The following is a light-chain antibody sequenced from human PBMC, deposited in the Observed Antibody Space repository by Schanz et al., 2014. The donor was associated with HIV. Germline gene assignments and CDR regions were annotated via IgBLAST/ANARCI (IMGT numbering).Light chain of an antibody. CDR1: DTDIGGHDY. J-gene: IGLJ1*01. Sequence: QSALTQPASVSGSPGQSITISCTGTDTDIGGHDYVSWYQQFPDRAPKLMIYDVSNRPSGVSNRFSGSKSGNTASLTISGLQAEDEADYYCCSYTTTSTYVFGAGTKLTVL. V-gene: IGLV2-14*03. CDR2: DVS. CDR3: CSYTTTSTYV.